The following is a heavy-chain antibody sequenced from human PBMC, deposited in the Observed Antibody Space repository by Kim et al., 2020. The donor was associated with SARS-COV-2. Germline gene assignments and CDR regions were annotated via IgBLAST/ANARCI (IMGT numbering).Heavy chain of an antibody. J-gene: IGHJ4*02. V-gene: IGHV4-39*01. CDR3: VSGYYSMKVRPIDY. CDR2: IYYSGST. CDR1: GGSISSSSYY. D-gene: IGHD3-22*01. Sequence: SETLSLTCTVSGGSISSSSYYWGWIRQPPGKGLEWIGSIYYSGSTYYNPSLKSRVTISVDTSKNQFSLKLSSVTAADTAVYYCVSGYYSMKVRPIDYWGQGTLVTVSS.